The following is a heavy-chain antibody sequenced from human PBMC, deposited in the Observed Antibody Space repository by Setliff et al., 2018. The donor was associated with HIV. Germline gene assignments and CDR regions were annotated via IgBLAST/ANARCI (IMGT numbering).Heavy chain of an antibody. CDR2: IHYSGST. Sequence: SETLSLTCTVSGGSISGGVHYWSWIRQHPGKGLEWIGYIHYSGSTHYNPSLKSRFTISVDTSKNRFSLKVNSVTAADTAVYYCARGARLLAGYSDRWDYYYMAVWGKGTTVTVSS. CDR3: ARGARLLAGYSDRWDYYYMAV. D-gene: IGHD6-13*01. V-gene: IGHV4-31*03. J-gene: IGHJ6*03. CDR1: GGSISGGVHY.